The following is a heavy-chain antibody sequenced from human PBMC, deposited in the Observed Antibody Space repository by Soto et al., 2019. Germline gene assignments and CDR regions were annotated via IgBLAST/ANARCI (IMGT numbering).Heavy chain of an antibody. CDR3: AIGLLETRAWYTRKKRYYYYGMDV. Sequence: GGSLRLSCAASGFTFSSYSMNWVRQAPGKGLEWVSYISSSSSTIYYADSVKGRFTISRDNAKNSLYLQMNSLRDEDTAVYYCAIGLLETRAWYTRKKRYYYYGMDVWGQGTTVTVSS. CDR2: ISSSSSTI. J-gene: IGHJ6*02. V-gene: IGHV3-48*02. CDR1: GFTFSSYS. D-gene: IGHD1-1*01.